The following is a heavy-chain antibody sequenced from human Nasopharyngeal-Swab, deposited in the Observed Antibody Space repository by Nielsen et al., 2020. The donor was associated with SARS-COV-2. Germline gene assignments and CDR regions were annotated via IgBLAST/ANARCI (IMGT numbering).Heavy chain of an antibody. V-gene: IGHV3-53*01. J-gene: IGHJ5*02. CDR2: IYSGGST. D-gene: IGHD6-13*01. CDR3: ARLGSSSWYANWFDP. Sequence: WIRQPPGKGLEWVSVIYSGGSTYYADSVKGRFTISRDNSKNTLYLQMNSLRAGDTAVYYCARLGSSSWYANWFDPRGRGTLVTVSS.